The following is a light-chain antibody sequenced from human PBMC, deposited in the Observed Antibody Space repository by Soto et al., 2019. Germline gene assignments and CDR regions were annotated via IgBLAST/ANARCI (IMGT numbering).Light chain of an antibody. Sequence: QSVLTQPPSASGTPGQRVTISCSGSSPNIGSNGVNWYQQLLGTAPKLLIYSNNQRPSGVPDRFSGSKSGTSASLAISGLQSEDEADYYCAAWDGSLNGVLFGGGTKLTVL. CDR1: SPNIGSNG. V-gene: IGLV1-44*01. CDR2: SNN. CDR3: AAWDGSLNGVL. J-gene: IGLJ2*01.